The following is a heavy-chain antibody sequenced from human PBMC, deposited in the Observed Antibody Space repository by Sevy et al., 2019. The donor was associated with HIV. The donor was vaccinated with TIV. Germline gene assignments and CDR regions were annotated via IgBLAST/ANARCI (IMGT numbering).Heavy chain of an antibody. V-gene: IGHV1-2*02. D-gene: IGHD3-10*01. CDR2: TNPNSGGT. CDR1: GYTFTGYY. J-gene: IGHJ6*03. Sequence: ASVKVSCKASGYTFTGYYMHWVRQAPGQGLEWMGWTNPNSGGTNYAQKFQGRVTMTRDTSISTAYMELSRLRSDDTAVYYCARATMVRGVIGTYYMDVWGKWTTVTVSS. CDR3: ARATMVRGVIGTYYMDV.